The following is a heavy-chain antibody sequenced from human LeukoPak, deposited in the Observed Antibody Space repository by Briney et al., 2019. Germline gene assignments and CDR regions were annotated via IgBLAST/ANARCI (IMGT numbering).Heavy chain of an antibody. CDR3: ARVIADSSGYYYMGRYYFDY. V-gene: IGHV4-30-4*01. J-gene: IGHJ4*02. D-gene: IGHD3-22*01. Sequence: SETLSLTCTVSGGSISSGDYYWSWIRQPPGKGLEWIGYIYYSGSTYYNPSLESRVTISVDTSKNQFSLKLSSVTAADTAVYYCARVIADSSGYYYMGRYYFDYWGQGTLVTVSS. CDR1: GGSISSGDYY. CDR2: IYYSGST.